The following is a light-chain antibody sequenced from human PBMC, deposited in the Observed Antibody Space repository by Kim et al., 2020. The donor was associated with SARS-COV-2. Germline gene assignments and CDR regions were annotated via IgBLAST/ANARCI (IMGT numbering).Light chain of an antibody. J-gene: IGKJ4*01. Sequence: AAGGERVTMTWRGSQDIRRKLDWFQQKPGKVPKRLIYAVSRLKRGVPSRFSGSGVGTEFTLTISSLQPEDFATYYCLQHHSYPVSFGGGTKVDIK. CDR3: LQHHSYPVS. V-gene: IGKV1-17*03. CDR2: AVS. CDR1: QDIRRK.